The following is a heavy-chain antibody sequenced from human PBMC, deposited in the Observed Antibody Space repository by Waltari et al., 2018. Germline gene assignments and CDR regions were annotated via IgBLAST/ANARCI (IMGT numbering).Heavy chain of an antibody. CDR1: GFTFSTYW. Sequence: EVQLVESGGGLVQPGEYLRLSCAASGFTFSTYWMSWVRQAPGKGLEWVSNMHPDGSAKYYADSVRGRFTVSRDNAKNSMYLHMYNLRTEDTAIYYCSINDAWAFQLWGQGTLVTVSS. J-gene: IGHJ1*01. CDR3: SINDAWAFQL. V-gene: IGHV3-7*03. D-gene: IGHD2-2*01. CDR2: MHPDGSAK.